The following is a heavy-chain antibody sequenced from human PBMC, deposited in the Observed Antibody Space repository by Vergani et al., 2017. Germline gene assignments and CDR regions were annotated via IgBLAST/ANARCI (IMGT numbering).Heavy chain of an antibody. CDR3: ARGDLYTSHAFDI. V-gene: IGHV1-2*02. Sequence: VQLVQSGTEVKKPGASVKIACKTSGYTFTNHHLHWVRQAPGQGLEWMGWINPNSGGTNYAQKFQGRVTMTRDTSISTAYMALSRLRSDDTAVYYCARGDLYTSHAFDIWGRGTMVTVSS. CDR1: GYTFTNHH. J-gene: IGHJ3*02. CDR2: INPNSGGT. D-gene: IGHD3-16*01.